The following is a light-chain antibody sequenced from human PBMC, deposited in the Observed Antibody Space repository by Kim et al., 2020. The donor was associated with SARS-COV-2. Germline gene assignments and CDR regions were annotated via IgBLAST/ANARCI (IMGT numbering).Light chain of an antibody. V-gene: IGKV1-39*01. CDR2: FAS. Sequence: ASVGDRVTITCRESQNIRTYFNCYQQRPGKAPTLLISFASNLPSGVQPRFSGGGFGTDFTLTLSALEPEDFATYYCQQTYKTPYTFGQGTKLEI. CDR1: QNIRTY. CDR3: QQTYKTPYT. J-gene: IGKJ2*01.